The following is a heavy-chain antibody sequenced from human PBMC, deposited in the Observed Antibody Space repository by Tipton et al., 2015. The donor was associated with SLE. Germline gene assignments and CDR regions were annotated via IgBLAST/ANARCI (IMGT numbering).Heavy chain of an antibody. V-gene: IGHV4-31*03. CDR1: GGSISSGGYY. Sequence: TLSLTCTVSGGSISSGGYYWSWIRQHPGKGLEWIGYIYYSGSTYYNPSLKSRVTISVDTSKNQFSLKLSSVTAADTAVYYCARGRYYYYGMDVWGQGTTVTVSS. CDR3: ARGRYYYYGMDV. J-gene: IGHJ6*02. CDR2: IYYSGST.